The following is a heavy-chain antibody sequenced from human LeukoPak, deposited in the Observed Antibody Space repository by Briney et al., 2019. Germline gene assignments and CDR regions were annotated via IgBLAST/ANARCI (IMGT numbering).Heavy chain of an antibody. D-gene: IGHD3-10*01. CDR2: IRYDGANK. CDR1: EFTFSRYG. V-gene: IGHV3-30*02. CDR3: AKDVLEFMVRGEDWFDP. J-gene: IGHJ5*02. Sequence: PGGSLRLSCAASEFTFSRYGIHWVRQAPGKGLEWVAFIRYDGANKYYTNSMKGRFSVSRDNSKNTAYLQMNSLRPDDTAVYYCAKDVLEFMVRGEDWFDPWGQGTLVTVSS.